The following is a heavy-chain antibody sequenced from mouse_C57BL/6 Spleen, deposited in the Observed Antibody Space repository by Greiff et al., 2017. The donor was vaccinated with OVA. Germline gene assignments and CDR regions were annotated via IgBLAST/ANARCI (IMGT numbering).Heavy chain of an antibody. J-gene: IGHJ2*01. V-gene: IGHV1-59*01. CDR2: IDPSDSYT. CDR3: AARGTVVVPDY. D-gene: IGHD1-1*01. Sequence: QVQLQQPGAELVRPGTSVKLSCKASGYTFTSYWMHWVKQRPGQGLEWIGVIDPSDSYTNYNQKFKGKATLTVDKSSSTAYMQLSSLTSEDSAVYYCAARGTVVVPDYWGQGTTLTVSS. CDR1: GYTFTSYW.